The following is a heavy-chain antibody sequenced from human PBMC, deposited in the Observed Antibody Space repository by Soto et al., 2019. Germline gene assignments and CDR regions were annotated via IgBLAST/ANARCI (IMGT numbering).Heavy chain of an antibody. CDR1: GYTLTSYA. J-gene: IGHJ4*02. CDR3: ARDRRYCSSTSCYAGLDY. V-gene: IGHV1-3*01. D-gene: IGHD2-2*01. CDR2: INAGNGNT. Sequence: GASVKVSCKASGYTLTSYAMHWVRQAPGQRLEWMGWINAGNGNTKYSQKFQGRVTITRDTSASTAYMELSSLRSEDTAVYYCARDRRYCSSTSCYAGLDYWGQGTLVTVSS.